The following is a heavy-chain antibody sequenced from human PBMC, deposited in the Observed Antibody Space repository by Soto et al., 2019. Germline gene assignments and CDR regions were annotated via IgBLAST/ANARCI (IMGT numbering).Heavy chain of an antibody. V-gene: IGHV3-30*18. J-gene: IGHJ6*02. CDR1: GFTFSSYG. CDR3: AKDQVLWFGEHQYYYGMDV. CDR2: ISYDGSNK. D-gene: IGHD3-10*01. Sequence: QVPLVESGGGVVQPGRSLRLSCAASGFTFSSYGMHWVRQAPGKGLEWVAVISYDGSNKYYADSVKGRFTISRDNSKNTLYLQMNSLRAEDTAVYYCAKDQVLWFGEHQYYYGMDVWGQGTTVTVSS.